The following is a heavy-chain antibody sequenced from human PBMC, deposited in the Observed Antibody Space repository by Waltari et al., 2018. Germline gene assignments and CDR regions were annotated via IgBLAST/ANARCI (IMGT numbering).Heavy chain of an antibody. CDR1: GDSISNTF. CDR3: ARLLGDGALDV. J-gene: IGHJ3*01. CDR2: MYYSGSP. Sequence: QVQLQESGPGLVKPSETLALTCTVSGDSISNTFCGWIRQAPGGGLDWICFMYYSGSPYYNPPLGSRVTLSVDRAQNQLSLKLTSATAADKAVYYCARLLGDGALDVWGQGTKVTVSS. V-gene: IGHV4-59*08. D-gene: IGHD3-16*01.